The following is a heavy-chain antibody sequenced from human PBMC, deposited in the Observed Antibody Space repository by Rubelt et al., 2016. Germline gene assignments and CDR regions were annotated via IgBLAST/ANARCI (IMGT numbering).Heavy chain of an antibody. Sequence: YISGGSSTIYYADSVKGRFTISRDNAKNSLYLQMNSLRAEDTAVYYCARPVSYCGGDCYDAFDIWGQGTMVTVSS. J-gene: IGHJ3*02. V-gene: IGHV3-48*04. CDR3: ARPVSYCGGDCYDAFDI. CDR2: ISGGSSTI. D-gene: IGHD2-21*02.